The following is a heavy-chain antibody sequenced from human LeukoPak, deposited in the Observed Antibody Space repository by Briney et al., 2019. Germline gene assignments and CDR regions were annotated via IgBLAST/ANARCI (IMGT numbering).Heavy chain of an antibody. CDR3: TRRAGSSGYYYRHFDL. V-gene: IGHV3-73*01. Sequence: GGSLRLSCAASGFTFSGSAMHWVRQASGKGLEWVGRIRSKANSYATAYAASVKGRFTISRDDSKNTAYLQMNSLKTEDTAVYYCTRRAGSSGYYYRHFDLWGRGTLVTVSS. J-gene: IGHJ2*01. CDR2: IRSKANSYAT. CDR1: GFTFSGSA. D-gene: IGHD3-22*01.